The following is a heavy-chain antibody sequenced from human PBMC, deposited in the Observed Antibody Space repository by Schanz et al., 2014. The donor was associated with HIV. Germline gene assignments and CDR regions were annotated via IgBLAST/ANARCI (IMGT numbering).Heavy chain of an antibody. V-gene: IGHV4-30-2*01. D-gene: IGHD2-15*01. CDR2: ISHSGIT. J-gene: IGHJ4*02. CDR3: ARVTVVEALYYFDY. Sequence: QLQLQESGSGLVKPSQTLSLTCAVSGGSISSGDYSWSWIRQPPGKGLEWIGYISHSGITYYSPSLKSGVIISIGRSSNQFSLKLSSLTAADTAVYYCARVTVVEALYYFDYWGQGTLVTVSS. CDR1: GGSISSGDYS.